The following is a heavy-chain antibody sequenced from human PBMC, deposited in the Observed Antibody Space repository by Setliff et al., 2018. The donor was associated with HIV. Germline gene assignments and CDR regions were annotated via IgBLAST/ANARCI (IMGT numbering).Heavy chain of an antibody. CDR3: AKDLYSNPYYFDN. V-gene: IGHV3-23*01. D-gene: IGHD4-4*01. Sequence: GGSLRLSCVASGFTFSNYAMNWVRQAPGKGLEWVSGISGSARSTYYADSVKGRFTISRDNSKNTLNLQMNSLRAEDSAIYFCAKDLYSNPYYFDNWGQGTLVTVSS. J-gene: IGHJ4*02. CDR1: GFTFSNYA. CDR2: ISGSARST.